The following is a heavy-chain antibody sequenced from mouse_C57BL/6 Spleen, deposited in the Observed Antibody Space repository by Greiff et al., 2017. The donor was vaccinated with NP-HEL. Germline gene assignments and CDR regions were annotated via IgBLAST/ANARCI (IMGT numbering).Heavy chain of an antibody. CDR3: ARRGYYGSPAWVAY. CDR2: IYPGSGST. V-gene: IGHV1-55*01. D-gene: IGHD1-1*01. J-gene: IGHJ3*01. CDR1: GYTFTSYW. Sequence: QVQLQQSGAELVKPGASVKMSCKASGYTFTSYWITWVKQRPGQGLEWIGDIYPGSGSTNYNEKFKSKATLTVDTSSSTAYMQLSSLTSEDSAVYYCARRGYYGSPAWVAYWGQGTLVTVSA.